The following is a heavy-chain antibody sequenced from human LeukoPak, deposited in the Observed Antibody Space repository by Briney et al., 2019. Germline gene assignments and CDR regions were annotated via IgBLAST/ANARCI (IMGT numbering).Heavy chain of an antibody. CDR3: ARGTAITGYYFDY. CDR1: GGSISSSSYY. J-gene: IGHJ4*02. CDR2: IYYSGST. V-gene: IGHV4-39*07. Sequence: SETLSLTCTVSGGSISSSSYYWGWIRQPPGKGLEWIGSIYYSGSTNYNPSLKSRVTISVDTFKNQFSLKLSSVTAADTAVYYCARGTAITGYYFDYWGQGTLVTVSS. D-gene: IGHD1-20*01.